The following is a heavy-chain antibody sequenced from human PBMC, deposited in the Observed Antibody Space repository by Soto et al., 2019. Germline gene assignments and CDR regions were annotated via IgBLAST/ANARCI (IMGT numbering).Heavy chain of an antibody. CDR3: AKDERYYDSSGYSLFPRYIPDY. V-gene: IGHV3-30*18. CDR1: GFTFSSYG. CDR2: ISYDGSNK. D-gene: IGHD3-22*01. J-gene: IGHJ4*02. Sequence: PGGSLRLSCAASGFTFSSYGMHWVRQAPGKGLEWVAVISYDGSNKYYADSVKGRFTISRDNSKNTLYLQMNSLRAEDTAVYYCAKDERYYDSSGYSLFPRYIPDYWGQGTLVTVSS.